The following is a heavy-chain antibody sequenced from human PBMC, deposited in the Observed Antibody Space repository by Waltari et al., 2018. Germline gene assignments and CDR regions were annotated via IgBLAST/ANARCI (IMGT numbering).Heavy chain of an antibody. CDR2: IYYSGST. V-gene: IGHV4-31*03. Sequence: QVQLQESGPGLVKPSQTLSLTCTVPGRSISSGGYYWSWIRQPPGTGLEWIGYIYYSGSTYYNPSLKSRVTISVDTSKNQFSLKLSSVTAADTAVYYCARSRPYCSSTSCYTYYFDYWGQGTLVTVSS. CDR3: ARSRPYCSSTSCYTYYFDY. CDR1: GRSISSGGYY. D-gene: IGHD2-2*02. J-gene: IGHJ4*02.